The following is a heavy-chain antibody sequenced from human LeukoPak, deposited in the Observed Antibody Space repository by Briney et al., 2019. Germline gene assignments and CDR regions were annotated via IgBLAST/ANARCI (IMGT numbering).Heavy chain of an antibody. D-gene: IGHD2-15*01. CDR1: GFTFWSYG. CDR3: ARPLGYCSGGSCFPFDY. Sequence: GGSLRLSCAASGFTFWSYGMHWVRQAPGKGLEWVANIKQDGSEKYYVDSVKGRFTISRDNAKNSLYLQMNSLRAEDTAVYYCARPLGYCSGGSCFPFDYWGQGTLVTVSS. V-gene: IGHV3-7*01. J-gene: IGHJ4*02. CDR2: IKQDGSEK.